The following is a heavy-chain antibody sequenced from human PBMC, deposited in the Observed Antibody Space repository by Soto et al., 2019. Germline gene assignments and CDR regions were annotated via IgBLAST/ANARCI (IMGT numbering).Heavy chain of an antibody. Sequence: EVQLVQSGGGLVQPGGSLRLSCAASGFTFSDHYRDWVRQAPGKGLEWVGRGRNKANSYTTEYAASVKGRFTVSRDDSKNLLYLQLNSLKTEDTAVYYCTRGGTSQNSYYWHMDVWGQGTTVTVSS. CDR3: TRGGTSQNSYYWHMDV. CDR2: GRNKANSYTT. D-gene: IGHD2-15*01. V-gene: IGHV3-72*01. J-gene: IGHJ6*03. CDR1: GFTFSDHY.